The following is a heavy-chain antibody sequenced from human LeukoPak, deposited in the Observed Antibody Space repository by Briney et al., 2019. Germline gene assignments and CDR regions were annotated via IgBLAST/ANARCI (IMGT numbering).Heavy chain of an antibody. J-gene: IGHJ6*04. D-gene: IGHD3-10*01. CDR1: GGSISSYY. CDR3: AREPHSMKYYYGSGSLAGILDV. CDR2: IHYSGST. Sequence: PSETLSLTCTVSGGSISSYYWSWIRQPPGKGLEWIGYIHYSGSTNYNPSLKSRVTISVDTSKNQFSLKLSSVTAADTAVYYCAREPHSMKYYYGSGSLAGILDVWGKGTTVTVSS. V-gene: IGHV4-59*01.